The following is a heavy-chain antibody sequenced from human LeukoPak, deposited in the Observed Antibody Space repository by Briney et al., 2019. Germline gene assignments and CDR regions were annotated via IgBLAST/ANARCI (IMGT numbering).Heavy chain of an antibody. V-gene: IGHV4-59*11. J-gene: IGHJ6*03. CDR3: ARVGKAYSSSNDPLGYMEPYYYYYYMDV. CDR1: GGSISSHY. D-gene: IGHD6-13*01. Sequence: SETLSLTCTVSGGSISSHYWSWIRQPPGKGLEWIGYIYYSGSTNYNPSLKSRVTISVDTSKNQFSLKLSSVTAADTAVYYCARVGKAYSSSNDPLGYMEPYYYYYYMDVWGKGTTVTVSS. CDR2: IYYSGST.